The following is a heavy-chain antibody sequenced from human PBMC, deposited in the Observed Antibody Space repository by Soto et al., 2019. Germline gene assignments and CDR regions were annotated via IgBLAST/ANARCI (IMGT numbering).Heavy chain of an antibody. Sequence: SCXXSGXTFXSYAMHWVRXXXXQXXXWMXWINXGNGNTKYSQKFQGRVTITRDTSASTAYMELSSLRSEDTAVYYCARDWATKDGLFWSGYYPPNVDDAFDIWGQGTMVTVSS. CDR1: GXTFXSYA. CDR3: ARDWATKDGLFWSGYYPPNVDDAFDI. D-gene: IGHD3-3*01. J-gene: IGHJ3*02. CDR2: INXGNGNT. V-gene: IGHV1-3*01.